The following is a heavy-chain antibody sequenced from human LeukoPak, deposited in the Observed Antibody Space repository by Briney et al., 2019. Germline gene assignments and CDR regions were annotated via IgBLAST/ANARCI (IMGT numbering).Heavy chain of an antibody. Sequence: GGSLRLSCAASGFTFSNYVMNWVRQAPGKGLQWVSAISGGGVAIYYADSVKGRFTISRDNSKNTLYLQMNSLRAEDTAVYYCAKDGFDYYDSSGYYYFNYWGQGTLVTVSS. V-gene: IGHV3-23*01. CDR2: ISGGGVAI. CDR1: GFTFSNYV. CDR3: AKDGFDYYDSSGYYYFNY. D-gene: IGHD3-22*01. J-gene: IGHJ4*02.